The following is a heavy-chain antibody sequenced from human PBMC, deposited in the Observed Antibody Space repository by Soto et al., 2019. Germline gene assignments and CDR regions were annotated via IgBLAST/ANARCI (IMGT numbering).Heavy chain of an antibody. Sequence: SETLSLTCTVSGGSISSSNYYWGWIRQPPGKGLEWIGNIYYSGSTYYNPSLKSRVTISVDTSKNQFSLKLSSVTAADTAVYYCARHGLLWFGERWFDPWGQGTLVTVSS. CDR1: GGSISSSNYY. D-gene: IGHD3-10*01. CDR3: ARHGLLWFGERWFDP. V-gene: IGHV4-39*01. CDR2: IYYSGST. J-gene: IGHJ5*02.